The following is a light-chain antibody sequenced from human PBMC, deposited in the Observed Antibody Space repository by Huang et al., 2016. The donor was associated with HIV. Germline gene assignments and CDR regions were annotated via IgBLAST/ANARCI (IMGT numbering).Light chain of an antibody. CDR3: QQYYSVPQT. CDR2: TSF. Sequence: DIQMTQSPSSLSAFVGDKVTITCRASPDISNSLAWYQQTPGKAPKLLVHTSFILQSGVPSRFSGSGAGTDYTLTISSLQPEDFATYYCQQYYSVPQTFGQGTRVEV. CDR1: PDISNS. J-gene: IGKJ1*01. V-gene: IGKV1-NL1*01.